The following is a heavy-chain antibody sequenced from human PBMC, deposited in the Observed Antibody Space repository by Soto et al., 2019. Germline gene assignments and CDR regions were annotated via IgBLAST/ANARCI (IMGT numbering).Heavy chain of an antibody. CDR1: GFTFDDCA. V-gene: IGHV3-9*01. J-gene: IGHJ6*02. CDR3: AKDAITMVRGVISYYGMDV. Sequence: EVQLVESGGSVVQPGRSLRLSSAASGFTFDDCAMHWVRQAPGKGLEWVSGISWNSGSIGYADSVKGRFTISRDNAKNSLYLQMNSLRAEDTALYYCAKDAITMVRGVISYYGMDVWGQGTTVTVSS. D-gene: IGHD3-10*01. CDR2: ISWNSGSI.